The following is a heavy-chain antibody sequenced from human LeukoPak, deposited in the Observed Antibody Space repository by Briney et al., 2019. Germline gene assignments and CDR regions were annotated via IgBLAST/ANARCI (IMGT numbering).Heavy chain of an antibody. V-gene: IGHV3-7*01. Sequence: GGSLRLSCAASGFTFSSYGMHWVRQAPGKGLEWVANIKQDGSEKYYVDSVKGRFTISRDNAKNSLYLQMNSLRAEDTAVYYCARDRLRFLEWLSRPSWGQGTLVTVSS. CDR2: IKQDGSEK. D-gene: IGHD3-3*01. CDR3: ARDRLRFLEWLSRPS. CDR1: GFTFSSYG. J-gene: IGHJ5*02.